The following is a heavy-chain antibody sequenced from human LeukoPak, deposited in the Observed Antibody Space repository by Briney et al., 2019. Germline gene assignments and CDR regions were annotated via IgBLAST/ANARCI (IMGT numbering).Heavy chain of an antibody. Sequence: GGSLRLSCAASGFTFSGYAMHWVRQAPGKGLEWVAVISHDGGTKYDADSVKGRFTISRDNSKNKLFLQMNSLRAEDMALYYCVKDSTLSFDYWGQGTLVTVSS. CDR1: GFTFSGYA. CDR2: ISHDGGTK. V-gene: IGHV3-30*18. CDR3: VKDSTLSFDY. J-gene: IGHJ4*02. D-gene: IGHD2/OR15-2a*01.